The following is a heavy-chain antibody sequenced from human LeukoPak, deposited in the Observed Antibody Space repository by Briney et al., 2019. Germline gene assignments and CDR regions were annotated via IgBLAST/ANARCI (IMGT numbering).Heavy chain of an antibody. CDR2: INPNSGGT. D-gene: IGHD5-18*01. V-gene: IGHV1-2*02. CDR1: GYTFTGYY. J-gene: IGHJ4*02. CDR3: ARDAGERYSYGSAVDY. Sequence: ASVKVSCKASGYTFTGYYMHWVRQAPGQGLEWMGWINPNSGGTNYAQKFQGRVTMTRDTSISTAYMELSRLRSDDTAVCYCARDAGERYSYGSAVDYWGQGTLVTVSS.